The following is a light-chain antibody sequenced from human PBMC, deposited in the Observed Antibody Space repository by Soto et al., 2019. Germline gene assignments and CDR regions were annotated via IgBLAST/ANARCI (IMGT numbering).Light chain of an antibody. J-gene: IGKJ1*01. V-gene: IGKV3-20*01. CDR1: QSVGNNF. CDR2: DAS. Sequence: EIVLTQSPDTLSLSPGERATLSCRASQSVGNNFLAWYQQKPGQAPTLLIYDASSRASGLPDRFSGSGSETDFTLTVSRLVLEDFAVYFCHQYGTSPQTFGQGTKVEI. CDR3: HQYGTSPQT.